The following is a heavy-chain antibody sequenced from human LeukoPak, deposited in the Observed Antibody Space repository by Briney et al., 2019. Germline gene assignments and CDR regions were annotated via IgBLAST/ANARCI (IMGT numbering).Heavy chain of an antibody. CDR2: IYYSGST. D-gene: IGHD4-17*01. CDR3: ARVGYGASLDWFDP. V-gene: IGHV4-59*12. CDR1: RSSISSYY. Sequence: SETLSLTCTVSRSSISSYYWSWIRQPPGKGLEWIGYIYYSGSTNYNPSLKSRVTISVDTSKNQFSLKLSSVTAADTAVYYCARVGYGASLDWFDPWGQGTLVTVSS. J-gene: IGHJ5*02.